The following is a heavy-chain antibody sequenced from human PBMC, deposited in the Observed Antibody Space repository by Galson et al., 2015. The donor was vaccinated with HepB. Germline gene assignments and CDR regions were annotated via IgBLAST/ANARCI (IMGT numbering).Heavy chain of an antibody. Sequence: SVKVSCKASGGTFSSYAISWVRQASGQGLEWMGGIIPIFGTANYAQKFQGRVTITADESTSTAYMELSSLRSEDTAVYYCARGRWGIAAVRGLYAFDIWGQGTMVTVSS. CDR3: ARGRWGIAAVRGLYAFDI. V-gene: IGHV1-69*13. D-gene: IGHD6-13*01. J-gene: IGHJ3*02. CDR2: IIPIFGTA. CDR1: GGTFSSYA.